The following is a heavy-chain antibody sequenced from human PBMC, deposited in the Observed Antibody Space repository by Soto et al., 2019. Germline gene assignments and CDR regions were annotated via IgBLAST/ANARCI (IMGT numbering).Heavy chain of an antibody. V-gene: IGHV4-59*01. J-gene: IGHJ6*03. CDR2: IYYSGST. CDR1: GGSISSYY. D-gene: IGHD3-3*01. CDR3: ARDVSDFWSGHKYYMDV. Sequence: SGTLALTCTVSGGSISSYYWSGIRQHPGKGLEWIGYIYYSGSTNYNPSLKSRVTISVDTSKNQFSLKLSSVTAADTAVYYCARDVSDFWSGHKYYMDVWGKGTTVTVSS.